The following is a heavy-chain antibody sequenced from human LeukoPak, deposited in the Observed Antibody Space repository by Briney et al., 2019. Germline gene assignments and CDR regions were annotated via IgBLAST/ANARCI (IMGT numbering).Heavy chain of an antibody. D-gene: IGHD5-18*01. CDR2: ISYDGSNK. J-gene: IGHJ4*02. V-gene: IGHV3-30-3*01. Sequence: GGSLRLSCAASGFTFSSYAMHWVRQAPGKGLEWVAVISYDGSNKYYADSVKGRFTISRDNSKNTLYLQMNSLRAEDTAVYYCARDQDTAMALDYWGQGTLVTVSS. CDR3: ARDQDTAMALDY. CDR1: GFTFSSYA.